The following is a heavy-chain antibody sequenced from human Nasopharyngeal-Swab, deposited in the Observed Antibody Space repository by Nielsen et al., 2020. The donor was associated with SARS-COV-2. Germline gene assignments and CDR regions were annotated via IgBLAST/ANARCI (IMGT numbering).Heavy chain of an antibody. CDR3: ASSFQYVWGSYRLDY. V-gene: IGHV4-59*01. J-gene: IGHJ4*02. CDR1: GGSISSYY. D-gene: IGHD3-16*02. CDR2: IYYSGST. Sequence: SETLSLTYTVSGGSISSYYWSWIRQPPGKGLEWIGYIYYSGSTNYNPSLKSRVTISVDTSKNQFSLKLSSVTAADTAVYYCASSFQYVWGSYRLDYWGQGTLVTVSS.